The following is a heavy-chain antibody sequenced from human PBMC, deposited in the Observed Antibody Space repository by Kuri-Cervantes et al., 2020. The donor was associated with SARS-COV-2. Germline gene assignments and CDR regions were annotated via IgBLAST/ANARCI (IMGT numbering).Heavy chain of an antibody. CDR3: AAGLPAAMDYYYYYMDV. CDR1: GGTFSSYA. V-gene: IGHV1-69*05. D-gene: IGHD2-2*01. CDR2: IIPIFGTA. J-gene: IGHJ6*03. Sequence: SVKVSCKASGGTFSSYAISWVRQAPGQGPEWMGRIIPIFGTANYAQKFQERVTITRDMSTSTAYMELSSLRSEDTAVYYCAAGLPAAMDYYYYYMDVWGKGTTVTVSS.